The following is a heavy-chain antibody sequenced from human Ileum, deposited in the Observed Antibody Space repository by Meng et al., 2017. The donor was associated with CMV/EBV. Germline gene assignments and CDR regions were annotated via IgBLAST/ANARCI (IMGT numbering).Heavy chain of an antibody. D-gene: IGHD1-7*01. CDR3: ARDPGISGTHWFFDL. V-gene: IGHV1-2*02. J-gene: IGHJ2*01. CDR1: GYTFTGHY. CDR2: IDPKRGGT. Sequence: ASVKVSCRASGYTFTGHYLHWVRQAPGQGLEWMGWIDPKRGGTSYAQKFQGRVTMTRDTSINTAYMEVSRLTSDDTAVYYCARDPGISGTHWFFDLWGRGTLVTVSS.